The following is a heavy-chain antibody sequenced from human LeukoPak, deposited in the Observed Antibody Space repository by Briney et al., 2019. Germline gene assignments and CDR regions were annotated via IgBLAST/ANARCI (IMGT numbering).Heavy chain of an antibody. Sequence: GKSLRLSCAASGFTFSTSAMYWVRQAPGKGLEWVAFTSFDESHKFYADSVEGRFTISRDNSKNTLFLQMHNLRVDDTAMYYCAVVAGRFPPDYWGQGTLVAVSS. D-gene: IGHD6-19*01. V-gene: IGHV3-30-3*01. CDR1: GFTFSTSA. CDR3: AVVAGRFPPDY. CDR2: TSFDESHK. J-gene: IGHJ4*02.